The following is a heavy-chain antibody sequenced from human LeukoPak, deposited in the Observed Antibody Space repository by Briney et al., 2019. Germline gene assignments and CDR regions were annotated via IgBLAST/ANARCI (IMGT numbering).Heavy chain of an antibody. Sequence: PGGSLRLSCAASGFTFSDYYMSWIRQAPGKGLEWVSYISSSGTTIYYADSVKGRFTISRDNAQNSLFLHMNSLRAEDTAVYYCARDLTMVRGLDPYFDTWGQGTLVTVSS. CDR1: GFTFSDYY. J-gene: IGHJ5*02. D-gene: IGHD3-10*01. V-gene: IGHV3-11*01. CDR2: ISSSGTTI. CDR3: ARDLTMVRGLDPYFDT.